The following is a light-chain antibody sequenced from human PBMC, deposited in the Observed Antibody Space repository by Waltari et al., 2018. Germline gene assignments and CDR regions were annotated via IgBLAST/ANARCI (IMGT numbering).Light chain of an antibody. CDR2: GAS. CDR1: QSVGSN. CDR3: QQYNDWPRT. V-gene: IGKV3-15*01. J-gene: IGKJ1*01. Sequence: EIVMTQSPATLSVSPGERATLSCRASQSVGSNLAWYQQKPGQAPRLRIYGASTRATVIPARFSGCGSGTEFTLTISSLQSEDFAVYYCQQYNDWPRTFGQGTKVEIK.